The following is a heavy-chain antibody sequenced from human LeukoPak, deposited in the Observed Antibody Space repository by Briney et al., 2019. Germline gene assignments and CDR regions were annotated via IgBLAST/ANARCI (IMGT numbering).Heavy chain of an antibody. CDR3: AASGTYSNWFDP. CDR2: IYTSGST. J-gene: IGHJ5*02. CDR1: GGSISSYY. V-gene: IGHV4-4*07. D-gene: IGHD1-26*01. Sequence: KSSETLSLTCSVSGGSISSYYWSWIRQPAGKGLEWIGRIYTSGSTNYNPSLKSRVTISVDTSKHQFSLNLRSATAADTAVYYCAASGTYSNWFDPWGQGTLVIVSS.